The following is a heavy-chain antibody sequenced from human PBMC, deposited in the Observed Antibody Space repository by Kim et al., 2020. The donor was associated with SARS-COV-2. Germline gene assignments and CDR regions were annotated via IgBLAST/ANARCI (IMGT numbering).Heavy chain of an antibody. Sequence: ASVKVSCKASGYTFTSYAMHWVRQAPGQRLEWMGWINAGNGNTKYSQKFQGRVTITRDTSASTAYMELSSLRSEDTAVYYCARAPLMITFGGVIAHPFFDYWGQGTLVTVSS. V-gene: IGHV1-3*01. CDR1: GYTFTSYA. J-gene: IGHJ4*02. CDR3: ARAPLMITFGGVIAHPFFDY. CDR2: INAGNGNT. D-gene: IGHD3-16*02.